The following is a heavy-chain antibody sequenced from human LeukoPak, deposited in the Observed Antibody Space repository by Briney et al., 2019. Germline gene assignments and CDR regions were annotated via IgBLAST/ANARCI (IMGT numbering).Heavy chain of an antibody. CDR1: GFTFSDYW. CDR3: ATSPIFSND. V-gene: IGHV3-74*01. Sequence: GGALRLSCAASGFTFSDYWMHWVRQAPGKGLVWVSHISTDGRSTTYADSVRGRFIISRDNARNTLYLQMNSLRVGDTAVYYCATSPIFSNDWGQGTLVTVSS. J-gene: IGHJ4*02. CDR2: ISTDGRST. D-gene: IGHD3-3*01.